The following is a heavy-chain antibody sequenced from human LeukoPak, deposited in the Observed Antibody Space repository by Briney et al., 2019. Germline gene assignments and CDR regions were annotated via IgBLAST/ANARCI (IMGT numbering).Heavy chain of an antibody. V-gene: IGHV4-4*07. CDR1: GGSLSSYY. D-gene: IGHD3-10*01. CDR2: IYTSGST. Sequence: SETLSLTCTVSGGSLSSYYWSWLRQPAGKGLEWIGRIYTSGSTNYNPSLKSRVTMSVDTSKNQFSLKLSSVTAADTAVYYCARSVLLWFGDVTYFDYWGQGTLVTVSS. CDR3: ARSVLLWFGDVTYFDY. J-gene: IGHJ4*02.